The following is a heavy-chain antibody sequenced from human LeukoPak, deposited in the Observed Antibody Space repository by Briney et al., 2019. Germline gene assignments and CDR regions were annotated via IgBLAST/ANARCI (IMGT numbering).Heavy chain of an antibody. J-gene: IGHJ3*02. CDR3: AKVQQLAPNDAFDI. CDR1: GGSISGTDLY. V-gene: IGHV4-39*07. D-gene: IGHD6-13*01. Sequence: SETLSLTCTVSGGSISGTDLYWGWIRQLPGKGLEWIGNIHSSGNSFCNPSLKSRVTISVDTSKNQFSLKLSSVTAADTAVYYCAKVQQLAPNDAFDIWGQGTMVTVSS. CDR2: IHSSGNS.